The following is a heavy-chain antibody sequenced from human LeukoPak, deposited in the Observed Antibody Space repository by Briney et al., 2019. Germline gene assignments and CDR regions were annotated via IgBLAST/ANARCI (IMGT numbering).Heavy chain of an antibody. CDR3: ATSIVGLTYDEHFQH. J-gene: IGHJ1*01. CDR1: GSTFSSYW. CDR2: INGDGRNI. V-gene: IGHV3-74*01. Sequence: PGGSLRLSCVASGSTFSSYWMHWVRQDPRKGLVWVSRINGDGRNINYADSVRGRFTISRDNSKNTLYLQMNSLRAEDTAVYYCATSIVGLTYDEHFQHWGQGTLVTVSS. D-gene: IGHD1-26*01.